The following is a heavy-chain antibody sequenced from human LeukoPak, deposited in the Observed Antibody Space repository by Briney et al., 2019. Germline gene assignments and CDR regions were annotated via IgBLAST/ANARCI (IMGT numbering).Heavy chain of an antibody. D-gene: IGHD6-13*01. Sequence: PSGTLSLTYTVSGASISDYYWSWIRQPPGKGLEWIGYIYYSGSTNYSPSLKSRVTISIDTSKNQFSLKVSSVTAADTAVYYCARAKAAAGIDYFDYWGQGTLVTVSS. J-gene: IGHJ4*02. V-gene: IGHV4-59*13. CDR1: GASISDYY. CDR3: ARAKAAAGIDYFDY. CDR2: IYYSGST.